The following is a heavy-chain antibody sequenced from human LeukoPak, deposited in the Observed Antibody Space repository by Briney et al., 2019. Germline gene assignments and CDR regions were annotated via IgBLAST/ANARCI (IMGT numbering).Heavy chain of an antibody. V-gene: IGHV3-49*04. D-gene: IGHD3-22*01. CDR3: TRVGIVVVITSYYYYMDV. CDR2: IRSKAYGGTT. J-gene: IGHJ6*03. CDR1: GFTFGDYA. Sequence: GGSLRLSCTASGFTFGDYAMSWVRQAPGKGLEWVGFIRSKAYGGTTEYAASVKGRFTISRDDSKSIAYLQMNSLKNEDTAVYYCTRVGIVVVITSYYYYMDVWGKGTTVTVSS.